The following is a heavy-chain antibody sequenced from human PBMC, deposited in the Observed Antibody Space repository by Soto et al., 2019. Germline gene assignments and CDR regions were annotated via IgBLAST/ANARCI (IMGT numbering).Heavy chain of an antibody. J-gene: IGHJ5*02. CDR3: AKDPYSGVLVPVAIGFDP. CDR1: GFTFSNYA. D-gene: IGHD2-2*01. CDR2: IGGSGGSA. V-gene: IGHV3-23*01. Sequence: PVGSLRLSCAASGFTFSNYAMTWVRQGPGKGLEWVSAIGGSGGSAYYADSVKGRFTISRDNSKNTLYLQMNSLRADDSGVYYCAKDPYSGVLVPVAIGFDPWGPGTLVTVSS.